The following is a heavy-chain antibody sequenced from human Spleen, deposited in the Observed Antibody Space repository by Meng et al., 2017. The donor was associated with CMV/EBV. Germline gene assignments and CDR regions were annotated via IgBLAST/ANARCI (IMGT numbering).Heavy chain of an antibody. CDR1: GFTFDDYA. J-gene: IGHJ6*02. CDR2: ISWNSGSI. CDR3: AKGGLENDYYYGMDV. V-gene: IGHV3-9*01. Sequence: SLKISCAASGFTFDDYATHWVRQAPGKGLEWVSGISWNSGSIGYADSVKGRFTISRDNAKNSLYLQMNSLRADDTALYYCAKGGLENDYYYGMDVWGQGTTVTVSS. D-gene: IGHD1-1*01.